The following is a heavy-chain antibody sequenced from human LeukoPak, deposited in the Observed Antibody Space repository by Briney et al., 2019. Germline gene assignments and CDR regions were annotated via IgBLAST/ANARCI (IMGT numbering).Heavy chain of an antibody. V-gene: IGHV4-30-4*01. D-gene: IGHD3-22*01. Sequence: SQTLSLTCTVSGVSISSGDYYWSWIRQPPGKGLEWIGYIYYSGSTYYNPSLKSRVTISVDTSKNQFSLKLSSVTAADTAVYYCATGYYYDSSGYYLRDYWGQGTLVTVSS. CDR1: GVSISSGDYY. J-gene: IGHJ4*02. CDR2: IYYSGST. CDR3: ATGYYYDSSGYYLRDY.